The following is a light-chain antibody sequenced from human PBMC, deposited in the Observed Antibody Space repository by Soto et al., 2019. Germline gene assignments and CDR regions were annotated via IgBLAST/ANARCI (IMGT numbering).Light chain of an antibody. V-gene: IGLV2-14*01. CDR2: EVS. CDR1: TSDVGVYNY. Sequence: QSVLTQPASVSGSPGPSITISCTGTTSDVGVYNYVSWYQQHPGKAPKLMIYEVSTRTSGVSNRFSVSKSGNTASLTISGLQAADEADYFCSSYTSRNTHVFGTGTKLTVL. CDR3: SSYTSRNTHV. J-gene: IGLJ1*01.